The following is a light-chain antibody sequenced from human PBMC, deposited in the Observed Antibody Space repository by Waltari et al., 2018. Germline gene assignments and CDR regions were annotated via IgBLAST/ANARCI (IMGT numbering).Light chain of an antibody. V-gene: IGKV2-28*01. Sequence: DIVVTQSPLSLPVTPGEPASISCRSSPSLLHRNGNNYLAWYLQKPGQSPQLLIYLGSNRASGVPDRFSGSGSGTDFTLRISRVEAEDVGVYYCMQSLQTLWTFGPGTKVEIK. CDR3: MQSLQTLWT. CDR2: LGS. CDR1: PSLLHRNGNNY. J-gene: IGKJ1*01.